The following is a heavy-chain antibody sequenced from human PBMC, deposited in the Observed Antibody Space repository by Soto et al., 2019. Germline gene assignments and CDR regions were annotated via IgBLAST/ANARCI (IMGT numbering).Heavy chain of an antibody. D-gene: IGHD1-7*01. CDR3: ARDRTTRTSSSLDS. J-gene: IGHJ4*02. CDR2: SYHSGTT. Sequence: PSETLSLTCTVSGGSISTTNWWTWVRQPPGKGLEWIGESYHSGTTNYNPSLKSRVTISVDKSNNHFSLKMSSVAAADTAVYYCARDRTTRTSSSLDSWGQGTLVTSPQ. CDR1: GGSISTTNW. V-gene: IGHV4-4*02.